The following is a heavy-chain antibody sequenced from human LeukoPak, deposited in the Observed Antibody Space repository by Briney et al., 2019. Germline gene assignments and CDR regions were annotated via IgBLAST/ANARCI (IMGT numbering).Heavy chain of an antibody. CDR3: ARQEGYCSSTSCYSIPQYYFDS. V-gene: IGHV5-51*01. CDR1: GYSFTSYW. J-gene: IGHJ4*02. Sequence: GEALQISCKGSGYSFTSYWISWVRQMPGKGLEWMGIIYPGDSDTRYSPSFQGQVTISADKSISTAYLQWSSLKASDTAMYYCARQEGYCSSTSCYSIPQYYFDSWGQGTLVPVSS. CDR2: IYPGDSDT. D-gene: IGHD2-2*01.